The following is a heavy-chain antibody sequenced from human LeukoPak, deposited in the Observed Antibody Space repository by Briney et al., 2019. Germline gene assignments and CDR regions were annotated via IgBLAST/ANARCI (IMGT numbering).Heavy chain of an antibody. Sequence: SETLSLTCTVSGVSISNSSYYWGWIRQPPGKGLEWIGYIYYSGSTNYNPSLKSRVTISVDTSKNQFSLKLSSVTAADTAVYYCARDFELGYMDVWGKGTTVTVSS. V-gene: IGHV4-61*01. CDR2: IYYSGST. CDR1: GVSISNSSYY. J-gene: IGHJ6*03. D-gene: IGHD7-27*01. CDR3: ARDFELGYMDV.